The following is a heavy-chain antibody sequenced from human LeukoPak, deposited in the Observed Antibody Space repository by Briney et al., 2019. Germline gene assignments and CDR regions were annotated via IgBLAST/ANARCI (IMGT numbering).Heavy chain of an antibody. CDR1: GYTFTRYY. Sequence: ASVKVSCKASGYTFTRYYMHWVRQAPGQGLEWMGAVNPSGGMTRYAQNFHGRVTVTRDMSTSTVYMELSSLRSDDTAVYFCARDLIGGANWFDPWGQGTLVTVSS. J-gene: IGHJ5*02. D-gene: IGHD3-22*01. CDR2: VNPSGGMT. V-gene: IGHV1-46*01. CDR3: ARDLIGGANWFDP.